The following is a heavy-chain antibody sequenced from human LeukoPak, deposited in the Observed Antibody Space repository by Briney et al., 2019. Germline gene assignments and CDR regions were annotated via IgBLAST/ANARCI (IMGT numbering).Heavy chain of an antibody. V-gene: IGHV1-69*13. CDR2: IIPIFGTA. CDR3: ARDLSSGNRIFGVVINPLAAFDI. D-gene: IGHD3-3*01. J-gene: IGHJ3*02. Sequence: SVNVSCKASGGTFSSYAISWVRQAPGQGHEWMGGIIPIFGTANYAQKFQGRVTITADESTSTAYMELSSLRSEDTAVYYCARDLSSGNRIFGVVINPLAAFDIWGQGTMVTVSS. CDR1: GGTFSSYA.